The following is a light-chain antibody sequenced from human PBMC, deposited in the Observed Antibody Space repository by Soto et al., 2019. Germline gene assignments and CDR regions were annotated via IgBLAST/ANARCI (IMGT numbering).Light chain of an antibody. V-gene: IGKV1-39*01. Sequence: DIQMTQSPSSRSASVGDRVTITCRASQSISSYLNWYQHKPGKAPKLLIFAASSLQSGVPSRFSGSGSGTDFTLTISSLQPEDFALYYYQQTYTSPQTFGQGTKVEIK. CDR2: AAS. CDR3: QQTYTSPQT. J-gene: IGKJ1*01. CDR1: QSISSY.